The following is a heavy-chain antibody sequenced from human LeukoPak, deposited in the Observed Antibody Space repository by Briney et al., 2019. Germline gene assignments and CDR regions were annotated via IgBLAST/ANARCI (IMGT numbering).Heavy chain of an antibody. Sequence: SETLSLTCTVSGGSISSYYWGWIRQPAGKGLEWIGRIYTSGSTNYNPSLKSRVTISVDPSKNQFSLNLSSVTAADTAVYYCAPPPYYYEANGYSVAWGQGTLVTVSS. V-gene: IGHV4-4*07. CDR3: APPPYYYEANGYSVA. CDR1: GGSISSYY. J-gene: IGHJ5*02. D-gene: IGHD3-22*01. CDR2: IYTSGST.